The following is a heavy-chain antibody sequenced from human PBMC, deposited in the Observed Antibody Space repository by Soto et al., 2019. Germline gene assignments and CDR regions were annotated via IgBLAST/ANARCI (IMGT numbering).Heavy chain of an antibody. CDR1: GFTFSNFY. D-gene: IGHD5-18*01. V-gene: IGHV3-11*06. CDR3: ASGYNPGYIDY. J-gene: IGHJ4*02. Sequence: GSLRLSCAASGFTFSNFYLTWIRQAPGKGLECVSYISSSSSYTNYADSVRGRFTISRDNAENSLYLQMNNLRAEDTAIYYCASGYNPGYIDYWGQGTLVTVSS. CDR2: ISSSSSYT.